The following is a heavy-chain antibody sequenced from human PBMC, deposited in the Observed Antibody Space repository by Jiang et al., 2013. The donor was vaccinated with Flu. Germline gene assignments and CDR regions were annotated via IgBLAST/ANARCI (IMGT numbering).Heavy chain of an antibody. D-gene: IGHD3-16*01. V-gene: IGHV4-31*03. Sequence: GSGLVKPSQTLSLTCNVSGDSFGSGDHYWSWIRQHPGKGLEWIAYISTTGRTQYNPSLNSRITISVDASKNQFSLKLTSVTAADTAVYFCAREGEGFGSFWFDPWGQGTLVTVSS. J-gene: IGHJ5*02. CDR2: ISTTGRT. CDR3: AREGEGFGSFWFDP. CDR1: GDSFGSGDHY.